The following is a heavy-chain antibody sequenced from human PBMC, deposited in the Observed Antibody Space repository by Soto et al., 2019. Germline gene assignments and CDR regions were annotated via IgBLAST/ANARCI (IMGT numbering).Heavy chain of an antibody. D-gene: IGHD1-26*01. CDR1: GGSVNSDNDY. CDR2: IYYTGRT. Sequence: ETLSLTCTVSGGSVNSDNDYWSWIRQPPGKGLEWIGYIYYTGRTNYNPSLMSRVTISLDASRNQFSLKLSSVTAADTAVFYCAREYSNSPEAFDSWGQGTLVT. J-gene: IGHJ4*02. CDR3: AREYSNSPEAFDS. V-gene: IGHV4-61*01.